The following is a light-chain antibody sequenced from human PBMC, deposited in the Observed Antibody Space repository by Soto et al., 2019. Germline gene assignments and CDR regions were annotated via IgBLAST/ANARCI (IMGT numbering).Light chain of an antibody. J-gene: IGKJ1*01. CDR1: QSISSY. V-gene: IGKV1-5*03. CDR3: QQYDTLCT. CDR2: KAS. Sequence: DIQMTQSPSSLSASVGDRVTITCRASQSISSYLNWYQQKPGKAPKLLINKASSLESGVPSRFSGRGFGTEFTLTISSLQTDDFATYYCQQYDTLCTFGQGTKVDIK.